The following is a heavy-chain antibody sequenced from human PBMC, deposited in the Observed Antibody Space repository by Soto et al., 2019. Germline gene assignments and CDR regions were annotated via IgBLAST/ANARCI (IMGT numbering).Heavy chain of an antibody. V-gene: IGHV3-13*01. CDR1: GFTFSSYD. D-gene: IGHD2-15*01. CDR2: IGTAGDT. J-gene: IGHJ4*02. CDR3: ARLGVYCSGGSCYSVFDY. Sequence: EVQLVESGGGLVQPGGSLRLSCAASGFTFSSYDMHWVRQATGKGLEWVSAIGTAGDTYYPGSVKGRFTISRENAKNSLYLQMNSLRAGDTAVHYCARLGVYCSGGSCYSVFDYWGQGTLVTVSS.